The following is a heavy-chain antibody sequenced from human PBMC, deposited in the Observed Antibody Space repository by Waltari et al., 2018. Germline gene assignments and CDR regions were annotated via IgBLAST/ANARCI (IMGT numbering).Heavy chain of an antibody. CDR1: GGSISSGSYY. CDR3: ARDREYYDFWSGYYPSHYYYYGMDV. Sequence: QVQLQESGPGLVKPSQTLSLTCTVSGGSISSGSYYWSWIRQPAGKGLEWIGRIYTSGSTNYNPSLKSRVTISVDTSKNQFSLKLSSVTAADTAVYYCARDREYYDFWSGYYPSHYYYYGMDVWGQGTTVTVSS. D-gene: IGHD3-3*01. CDR2: IYTSGST. V-gene: IGHV4-61*02. J-gene: IGHJ6*02.